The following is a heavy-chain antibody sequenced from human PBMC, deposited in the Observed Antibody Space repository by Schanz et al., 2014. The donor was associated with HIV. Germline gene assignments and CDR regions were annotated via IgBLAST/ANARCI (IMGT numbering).Heavy chain of an antibody. V-gene: IGHV1-18*01. J-gene: IGHJ4*02. Sequence: QIQLVQSGAEMKKPGASVKVSCKTSGYPFTSYAISWLRQAPGQGPEWMGWINPYNGNTNSAQKFQGRVTMTADKSTSAAYMELSSLRSEDTAVYYCVRGVIYYDSGSYYNYFDYWGQGTLVTVSS. CDR1: GYPFTSYA. CDR2: INPYNGNT. CDR3: VRGVIYYDSGSYYNYFDY. D-gene: IGHD3-10*01.